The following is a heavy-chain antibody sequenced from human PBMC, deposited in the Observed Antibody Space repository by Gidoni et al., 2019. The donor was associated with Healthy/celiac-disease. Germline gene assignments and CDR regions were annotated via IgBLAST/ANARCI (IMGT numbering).Heavy chain of an antibody. V-gene: IGHV3-30-3*01. J-gene: IGHJ4*02. CDR1: ACTFRSYA. D-gene: IGHD5-12*01. CDR3: ASGEGESGYYLFDY. Sequence: QVQLVESGGGVVQPGRSLRLSCGASACTFRSYAMHWVRQAPGKGLEWVAVISYDGINKSYADSVKGRFTISRDDSKNTLYLQMNSLRAEDTAVYYCASGEGESGYYLFDYWGQGTLVTVSS. CDR2: ISYDGINK.